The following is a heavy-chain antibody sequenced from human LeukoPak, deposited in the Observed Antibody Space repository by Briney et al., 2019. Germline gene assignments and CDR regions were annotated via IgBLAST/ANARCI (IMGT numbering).Heavy chain of an antibody. V-gene: IGHV3-53*01. CDR3: ARTHDYGDYTFDY. CDR1: GFTVSSNY. CDR2: IYSGGST. Sequence: PGGSLRLSCAASGFTVSSNYMSWVRQAPGKGLEWVSVIYSGGSTYYADSVKGRFTIPRDNSKNTLYLQMNSLRAEDTAVYYCARTHDYGDYTFDYWGQGTLVTVSS. J-gene: IGHJ4*02. D-gene: IGHD4-17*01.